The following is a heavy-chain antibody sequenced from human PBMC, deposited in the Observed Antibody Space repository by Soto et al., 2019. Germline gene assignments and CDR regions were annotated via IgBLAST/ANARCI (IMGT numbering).Heavy chain of an antibody. J-gene: IGHJ5*02. V-gene: IGHV1-46*01. CDR3: ARSAGGNFGIIIEGSNWFDP. Sequence: QVRLVQSGAEVRRPGASVKVSCKAPGDTFTSYYLNWVRQAPGQGLEWMGVINPHGGSTKYAQKFQGRVTMTTDTSRSTVYMELRSLRSDDTAIYYCARSAGGNFGIIIEGSNWFDPWGQGTLVTVSS. CDR1: GDTFTSYY. CDR2: INPHGGST. D-gene: IGHD3-3*01.